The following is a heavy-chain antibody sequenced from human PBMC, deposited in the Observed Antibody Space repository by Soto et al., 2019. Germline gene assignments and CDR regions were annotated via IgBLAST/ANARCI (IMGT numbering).Heavy chain of an antibody. Sequence: PGGSLRLSCAASGFTFSDYAMSWVRQAPGKGLEWVSSISSGGGSPYYADSVKGRFNISRNNSKNTLFLQMNSLRAEDTAVYYCAKGDGRIVPRHFDYWGQGTLVTVSS. J-gene: IGHJ4*02. CDR2: ISSGGGSP. V-gene: IGHV3-23*01. D-gene: IGHD1-26*01. CDR1: GFTFSDYA. CDR3: AKGDGRIVPRHFDY.